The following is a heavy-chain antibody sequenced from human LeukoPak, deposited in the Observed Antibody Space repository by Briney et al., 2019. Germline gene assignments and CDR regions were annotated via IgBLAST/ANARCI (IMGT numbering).Heavy chain of an antibody. V-gene: IGHV4-38-2*02. CDR3: GRPLSYYSDSSGDDAFDI. Sequence: PSETLSLTCTVSGYSISSGYYWGWIRQPPGKGLEWIGNIYHSGSTCYNPSLNSRVTISVDTSKNQFSLKLSSVTAADTAVYYCGRPLSYYSDSSGDDAFDIWGQGTMVTVSS. CDR2: IYHSGST. CDR1: GYSISSGYY. J-gene: IGHJ3*02. D-gene: IGHD3-22*01.